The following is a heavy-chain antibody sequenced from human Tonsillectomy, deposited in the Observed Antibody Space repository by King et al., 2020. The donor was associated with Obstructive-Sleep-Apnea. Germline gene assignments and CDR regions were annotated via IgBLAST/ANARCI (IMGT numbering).Heavy chain of an antibody. CDR1: GGSVSSGAYY. Sequence: QLQESGPGLVKPSQTLSLTCTVSGGSVSSGAYYWSWIRQPPGKGLEWIGYIYDSGSTDYNPSLKSRLTTSLDTSKNQFSLKLSSVTAADTAVYYCARGSGDDLWIGYYFDYWGQGTLVTVSS. J-gene: IGHJ4*02. V-gene: IGHV4-30-4*01. CDR2: IYDSGST. CDR3: ARGSGDDLWIGYYFDY. D-gene: IGHD3-3*01.